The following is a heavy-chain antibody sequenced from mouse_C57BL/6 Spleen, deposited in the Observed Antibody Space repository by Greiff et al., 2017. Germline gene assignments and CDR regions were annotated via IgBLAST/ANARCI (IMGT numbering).Heavy chain of an antibody. V-gene: IGHV1-52*01. CDR1: GYTFTSYW. CDR3: AVNWDQAWFAC. Sequence: QVQLQQPGAELVRPGSSVKLSCKASGYTFTSYWMHWVKQRPIQGLEWIGYIDPCDSDTHYNQKFKDKDTLTVDKSSSTAYMQLSSLTSEVSAGDYSAVNWDQAWFACWGQGTLVTVSA. CDR2: IDPCDSDT. D-gene: IGHD4-1*01. J-gene: IGHJ3*01.